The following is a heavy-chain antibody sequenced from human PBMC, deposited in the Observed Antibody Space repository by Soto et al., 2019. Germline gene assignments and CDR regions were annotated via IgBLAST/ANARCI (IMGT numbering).Heavy chain of an antibody. CDR1: GYIFIGSY. J-gene: IGHJ4*02. V-gene: IGHV1-2*02. Sequence: QVQLVQSGAEMKSPGSSVKVSCKATGYIFIGSYLHWIRQAPGQGPEWMGSIYPATGDTDYAQTYQGRVILTGDTAIGTAYMELECLTFADTGMYYCARGPSEWGQGTLVTVSS. CDR3: ARGPSE. CDR2: IYPATGDT.